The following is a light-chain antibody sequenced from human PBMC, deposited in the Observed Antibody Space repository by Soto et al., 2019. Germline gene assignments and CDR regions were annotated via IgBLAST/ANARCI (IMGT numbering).Light chain of an antibody. Sequence: EIVLTQSPGTLSLSPGERATLSCRASQSVSRIYLAWYQQKPGQAPRLLIYGASSRPTDTPDRFSGSGSGTYFTLTVSRLELEDFAVYYCQQYGSSALTFGGGTKVEIK. CDR2: GAS. J-gene: IGKJ4*01. CDR1: QSVSRIY. CDR3: QQYGSSALT. V-gene: IGKV3-20*01.